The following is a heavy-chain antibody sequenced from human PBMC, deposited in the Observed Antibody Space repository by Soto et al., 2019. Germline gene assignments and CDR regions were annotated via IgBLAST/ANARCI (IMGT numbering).Heavy chain of an antibody. CDR3: ARENYDILTGYYGADFDY. Sequence: SETLSLTCAVYGESFSGYYWSWIRQPPGKGLEWIGEISYSGSTNYNPSLKSRVTISVDTSKNQFTLKLSSVTAADTAVYYCARENYDILTGYYGADFDYWGQGTLVTVSS. J-gene: IGHJ4*02. CDR2: ISYSGST. V-gene: IGHV4-34*01. D-gene: IGHD3-9*01. CDR1: GESFSGYY.